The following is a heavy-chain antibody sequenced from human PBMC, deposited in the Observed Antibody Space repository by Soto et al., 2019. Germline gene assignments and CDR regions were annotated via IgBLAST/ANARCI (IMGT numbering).Heavy chain of an antibody. CDR1: GGSISSGDYY. V-gene: IGHV4-30-4*01. Sequence: QVQLQESGPGLVKPSQNLSLTCTVSGGSISSGDYYWSWIRQPPGTGLEWIGYIFYSGSTYYNPSLKRRVTISVESSKNQFSLRLSSVTAADKAVYYCASTLDYGGMSSWGQGTLVTVSS. CDR3: ASTLDYGGMSS. J-gene: IGHJ5*02. D-gene: IGHD4-17*01. CDR2: IFYSGST.